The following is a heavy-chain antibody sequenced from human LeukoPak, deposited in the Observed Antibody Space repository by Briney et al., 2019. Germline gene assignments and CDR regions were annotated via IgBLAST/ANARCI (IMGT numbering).Heavy chain of an antibody. CDR2: ISSSSSYI. CDR3: ARDREMATNFDY. CDR1: GFTFSSYS. V-gene: IGHV3-21*01. Sequence: GGSLRLSCAASGFTFSSYSVNWVRQAPGKGLEWISSISSSSSYIYYADSVKGRFTISRDNAKNSLYLQMNSLRAEDTAVYYCARDREMATNFDYWGQGTLVTVSS. D-gene: IGHD5-24*01. J-gene: IGHJ4*02.